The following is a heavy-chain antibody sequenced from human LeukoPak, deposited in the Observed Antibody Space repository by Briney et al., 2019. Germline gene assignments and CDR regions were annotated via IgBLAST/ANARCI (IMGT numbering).Heavy chain of an antibody. V-gene: IGHV5-51*01. CDR1: GYSFTTYW. CDR3: ARPSYGSGSHFDY. CDR2: IYPGDSDT. Sequence: GESLKISCQGSGYSFTTYWIGWVRQMPGKGLEWMGIIYPGDSDTRYSPSFQGQVTISADKSISTAYLQWSSLKASDTAMYYCARPSYGSGSHFDYWGQGTLVTVSS. J-gene: IGHJ4*02. D-gene: IGHD3-10*01.